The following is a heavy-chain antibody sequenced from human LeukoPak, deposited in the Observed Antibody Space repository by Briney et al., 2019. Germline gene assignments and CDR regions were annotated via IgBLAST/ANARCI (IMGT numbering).Heavy chain of an antibody. CDR3: ARADALYGMDV. V-gene: IGHV3-48*04. J-gene: IGHJ6*02. Sequence: GGSLRLSCAASGFTFSSYSMNWVRQAPGKGLEWVSYISISTTIYYADSVKGRFTISRDNAKNSLYLQLNSLRAEDTAVYYCARADALYGMDVWGQGTTVTVSS. CDR2: ISISTTI. CDR1: GFTFSSYS.